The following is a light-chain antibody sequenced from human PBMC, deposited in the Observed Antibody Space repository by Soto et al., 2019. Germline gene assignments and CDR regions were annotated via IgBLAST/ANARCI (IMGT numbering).Light chain of an antibody. CDR1: QDISNS. CDR3: QQYNSYSPWT. V-gene: IGKV1-5*03. Sequence: DIQMTQSACSLSTSVGEGVTFTYPASQDISNSLNWYQQKPGRAPNLLIHKASHLESGVPSRFSGSGSGTEFTLTISTLQPDDFATYYCQQYNSYSPWTFGQGTKVDIK. CDR2: KAS. J-gene: IGKJ1*01.